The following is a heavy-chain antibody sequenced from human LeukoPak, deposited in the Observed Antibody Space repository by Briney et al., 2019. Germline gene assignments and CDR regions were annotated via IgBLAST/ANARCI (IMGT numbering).Heavy chain of an antibody. J-gene: IGHJ3*01. CDR3: ARLLDNDISGDPDTFDV. CDR1: GGSISSYY. CDR2: VSYTGRT. Sequence: SETLSLTCTVSGGSISSYYWSWIRQPPGKRLEWIGYVSYTGRTKYNPSLQSRVTIDTSKSQFSLKLTSVTSADTAVYSCARLLDNDISGDPDTFDVWGQGTTVIVSS. D-gene: IGHD3-22*01. V-gene: IGHV4-59*01.